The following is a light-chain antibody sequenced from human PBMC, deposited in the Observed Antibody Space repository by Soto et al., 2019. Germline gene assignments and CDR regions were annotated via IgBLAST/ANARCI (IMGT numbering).Light chain of an antibody. CDR1: SSDVGGYNC. J-gene: IGLJ2*01. Sequence: SALTQPPSASGSPGQSVTISCTGTSSDVGGYNCVSWYQQHPGKAPKLMIYEVSKRPSGVPDRFSGSKSGNTASLTVSGLQAEDEADYYCSSYAGSNKLLFGGGTKATVL. CDR2: EVS. CDR3: SSYAGSNKLL. V-gene: IGLV2-8*01.